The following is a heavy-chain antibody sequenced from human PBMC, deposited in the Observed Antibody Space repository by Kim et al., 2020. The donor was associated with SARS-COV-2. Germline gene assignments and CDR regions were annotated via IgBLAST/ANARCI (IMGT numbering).Heavy chain of an antibody. D-gene: IGHD2-21*01. CDR2: IYSSGST. CDR1: GFTVSTYD. CDR3: SRDGMAINGYFDY. V-gene: IGHV3-66*01. Sequence: GGSLRLSCAASGFTVSTYDMSWVRQAPGKGLEWVSVIYSSGSTYYEDSVKGRLTITRDNSNNTLFLQMNSLRAEDTAGYYCSRDGMAINGYFDYCGQGIL. J-gene: IGHJ4*02.